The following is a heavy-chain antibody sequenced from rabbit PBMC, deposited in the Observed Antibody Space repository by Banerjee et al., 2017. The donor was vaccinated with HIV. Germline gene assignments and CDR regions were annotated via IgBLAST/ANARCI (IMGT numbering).Heavy chain of an antibody. Sequence: QSLEESGGDLVKPGASLTLTCKASGFSFSSNYYMCWVRQAPGKGLEWIACIYAGSSGSTYYASWAKGRFTISKTSSTTVTLQMTSLTAADTATYFCARAYINRAGPDYAYLDLWGPGTLVTVS. V-gene: IGHV1S40*01. CDR1: GFSFSSNYY. CDR2: IYAGSSGST. CDR3: ARAYINRAGPDYAYLDL. J-gene: IGHJ4*01. D-gene: IGHD7-1*01.